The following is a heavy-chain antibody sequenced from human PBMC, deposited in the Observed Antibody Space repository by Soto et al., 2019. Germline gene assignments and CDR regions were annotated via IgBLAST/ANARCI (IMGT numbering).Heavy chain of an antibody. V-gene: IGHV4-31*03. CDR3: ARDRGRSYYDFWSGTLNWFDP. CDR2: IYYSGST. D-gene: IGHD3-3*01. Sequence: TLSLTCTVSGGSISSGGYYWSWIRQHPGKGLEWIGYIYYSGSTYYNPSLKSRVTISVDTSKNQFSLKLSAVTAADTAVYYCARDRGRSYYDFWSGTLNWFDPWGQGALVTVSS. J-gene: IGHJ5*02. CDR1: GGSISSGGYY.